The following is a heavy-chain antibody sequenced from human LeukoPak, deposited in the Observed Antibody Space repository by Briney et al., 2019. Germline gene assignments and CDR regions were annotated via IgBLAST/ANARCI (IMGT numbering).Heavy chain of an antibody. V-gene: IGHV1-18*01. Sequence: ASVKVSCKASDYTFPNYGISWVRQAPGQGLEWMGWINIYDGNTNYAQNLQGRVTMTTDTSTSTACMELRSLRFDDTAVYYCARYPSARSGYYSGFDYWGQGTLVTVSS. CDR1: DYTFPNYG. CDR3: ARYPSARSGYYSGFDY. D-gene: IGHD3-22*01. CDR2: INIYDGNT. J-gene: IGHJ4*02.